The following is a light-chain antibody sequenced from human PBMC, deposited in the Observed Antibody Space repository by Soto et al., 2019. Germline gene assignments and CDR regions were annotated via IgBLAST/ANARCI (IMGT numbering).Light chain of an antibody. V-gene: IGLV7-46*01. J-gene: IGLJ1*01. CDR2: DTS. CDR3: LLSYSGALYV. Sequence: QAVVTQEPSLTVSPGGSVTLTCGSSTGAVTSAHYPYWIQQKPGQAPRTLIYDTSNKHSWTPARFSGSLLGGKAALTLSCAQPEDEAEYYCLLSYSGALYVFGTGTKVTVL. CDR1: TGAVTSAHY.